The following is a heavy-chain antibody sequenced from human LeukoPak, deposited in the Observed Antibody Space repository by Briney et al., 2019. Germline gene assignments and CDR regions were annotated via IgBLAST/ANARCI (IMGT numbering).Heavy chain of an antibody. V-gene: IGHV4-39*01. CDR2: VYFSGDT. J-gene: IGHJ5*02. CDR1: GGSIISSDVF. Sequence: SETLSLTCTISGGSIISSDVFWGWIRQSPGKGPEWIGSVYFSGDTYYSPSLESRVTVSVDTSKNQFSLKLSSVTAADSAVYYCARHSIVAGKMTVTPSDLHWFDPWGQGTLVSVSS. D-gene: IGHD6-19*01. CDR3: ARHSIVAGKMTVTPSDLHWFDP.